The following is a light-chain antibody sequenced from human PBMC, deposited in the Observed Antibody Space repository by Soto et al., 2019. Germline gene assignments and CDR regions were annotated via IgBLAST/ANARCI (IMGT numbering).Light chain of an antibody. CDR3: QQYGSSSIT. J-gene: IGKJ5*01. Sequence: EIVLTQSPATLSLSPGERATLSCRANENINNYLAWYQQTPGQAPRLLIYGASSRATGIPDRFSGSGSGTDFTLTISRLEPEDFAVYYCQQYGSSSITFGQGTRLEIK. V-gene: IGKV3-20*01. CDR2: GAS. CDR1: ENINNY.